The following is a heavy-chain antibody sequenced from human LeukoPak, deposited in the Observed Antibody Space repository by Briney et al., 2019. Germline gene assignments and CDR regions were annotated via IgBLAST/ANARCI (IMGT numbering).Heavy chain of an antibody. J-gene: IGHJ3*02. Sequence: GGSLRLSCAASGFTFSSYGMSWVRQAPGKGLEWVSGISGSGGSTYYADSVKGRFTISRDNAKNTLYLQMNSLRAEDTAVYYCARTTSVSYVGDAFVIWGQGTMVTVSS. V-gene: IGHV3-23*01. D-gene: IGHD1-26*01. CDR1: GFTFSSYG. CDR3: ARTTSVSYVGDAFVI. CDR2: ISGSGGST.